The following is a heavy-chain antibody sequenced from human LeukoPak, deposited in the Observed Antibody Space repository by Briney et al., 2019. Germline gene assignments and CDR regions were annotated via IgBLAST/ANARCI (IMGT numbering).Heavy chain of an antibody. CDR3: ARAYMVRGVIVASRAFDY. CDR1: GYTFTSYG. V-gene: IGHV1-18*01. D-gene: IGHD3-10*01. J-gene: IGHJ4*02. Sequence: ASVKVSCKASGYTFTSYGINWVRQAPGQGLEWMGWISTYNGYTSYAQKLQGRVTMTTDTSTSTAYMELRSLRSDDTAVYCCARAYMVRGVIVASRAFDYWGQGTLVTVSS. CDR2: ISTYNGYT.